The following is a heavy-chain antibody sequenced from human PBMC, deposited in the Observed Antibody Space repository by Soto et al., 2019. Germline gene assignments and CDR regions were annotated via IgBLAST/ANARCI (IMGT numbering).Heavy chain of an antibody. CDR1: GFTFSSYA. Sequence: EVQLLESGGDLVQPGGSLRLSCAASGFTFSSYAMSWVRQAPGKGLEWVSGISGSGGSTYYVDSVKGRFTISRDNSKNALYLQMHRLRAEDTDVYYCALSGQHLIGTKVWDYWGQGTMVAVSS. D-gene: IGHD1-1*01. CDR3: ALSGQHLIGTKVWDY. J-gene: IGHJ4*02. V-gene: IGHV3-23*01. CDR2: ISGSGGST.